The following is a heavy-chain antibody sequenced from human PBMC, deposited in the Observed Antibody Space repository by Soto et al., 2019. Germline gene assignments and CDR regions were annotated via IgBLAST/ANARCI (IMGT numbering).Heavy chain of an antibody. CDR1: GGSISSYY. J-gene: IGHJ4*02. CDR2: IYYSGST. Sequence: SETLSLTCTVSGGSISSYYWSWIRQPPGKGLEWIGYIYYSGSTNYNPSLKSRVTTSVDTSKNQFSLKLSSVTAADTAVYYCAGTWTTVTTGSFDYWGQGTLVTVSS. CDR3: AGTWTTVTTGSFDY. V-gene: IGHV4-59*12. D-gene: IGHD4-17*01.